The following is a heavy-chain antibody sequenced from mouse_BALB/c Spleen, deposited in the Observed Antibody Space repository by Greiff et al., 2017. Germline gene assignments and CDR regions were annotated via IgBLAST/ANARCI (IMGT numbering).Heavy chain of an antibody. CDR1: GFNIKDTY. J-gene: IGHJ4*01. CDR3: ASDYDSVDAMDY. V-gene: IGHV14-3*02. Sequence: VQLKQSGAELVKPGASVKLSCTASGFNIKDTYMHWVKQRPEQGLEWIGRIDPANGNTKYDPKFQCKATITADTSSNTAYLQLSSLTSEDTAVYYCASDYDSVDAMDYWGQGTSVTVSS. CDR2: IDPANGNT. D-gene: IGHD2-4*01.